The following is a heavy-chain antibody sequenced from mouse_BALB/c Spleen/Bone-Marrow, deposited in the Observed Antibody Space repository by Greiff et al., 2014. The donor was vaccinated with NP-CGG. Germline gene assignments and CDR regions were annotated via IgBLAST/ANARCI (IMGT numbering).Heavy chain of an antibody. CDR2: INPGSGGT. D-gene: IGHD2-10*01. CDR3: ARGAYYGNYFDY. V-gene: IGHV1-54*01. Sequence: QVQLQQSGAELVRPGTSVKVSCKASGYAFTNYLIEWVKQRPGQGLEWIGVINPGSGGTNYNEKFKGKATLTADKSSSTAYMQLSGLTSDDSAVYFCARGAYYGNYFDYWGQGTTLTVSS. CDR1: GYAFTNYL. J-gene: IGHJ2*01.